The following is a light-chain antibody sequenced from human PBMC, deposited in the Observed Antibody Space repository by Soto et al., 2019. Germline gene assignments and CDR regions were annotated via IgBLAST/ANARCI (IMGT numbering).Light chain of an antibody. J-gene: IGLJ2*01. Sequence: QLVLTQSPSASASLGASVKLTCSLSSGHSSYAIAWHQQQPQKGPRYLMKVNSDGSHSKGDGIPDRFSGSSSGAERYLTISGLQAEDEADYYCQTWGTGIQGVFGGGTKLTVL. CDR2: VNSDGSH. V-gene: IGLV4-69*01. CDR3: QTWGTGIQGV. CDR1: SGHSSYA.